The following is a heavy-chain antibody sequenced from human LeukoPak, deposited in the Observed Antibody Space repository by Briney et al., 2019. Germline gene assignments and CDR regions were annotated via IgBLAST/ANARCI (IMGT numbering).Heavy chain of an antibody. CDR3: ARDLTTVTTVAFDI. J-gene: IGHJ3*02. CDR1: GGSISSYY. D-gene: IGHD4-11*01. Sequence: SETLSLTCTVSGGSISSYYWSWIRQPPGKGLEWIGYIYTSGSTNYNPSLKSRVTISVDTSKNQFSLKLSSVTAADTAVYYCARDLTTVTTVAFDIWGQGTMVTVSS. V-gene: IGHV4-4*09. CDR2: IYTSGST.